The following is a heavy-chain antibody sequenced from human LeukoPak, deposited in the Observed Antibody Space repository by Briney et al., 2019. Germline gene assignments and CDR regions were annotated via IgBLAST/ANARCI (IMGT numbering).Heavy chain of an antibody. J-gene: IGHJ4*02. CDR3: ARDFPVFY. Sequence: SETLSLTCTVSGGSISSHYWSWIRQPPGKGLEWIGYIYYSGSTNYNPSLKSRVTISVDTSKNQFSLKLSSVTAADTAVYYCARDFPVFYWGQGTLVTVSS. V-gene: IGHV4-59*11. CDR2: IYYSGST. CDR1: GGSISSHY.